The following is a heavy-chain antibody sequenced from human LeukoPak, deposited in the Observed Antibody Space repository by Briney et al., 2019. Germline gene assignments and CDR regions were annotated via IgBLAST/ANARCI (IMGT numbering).Heavy chain of an antibody. Sequence: SAKVSCKASGGTFSSYAISWVRQAPGQGLEWMGGIIPIFGTANYVQKFQGRVTITADESTSTAYMELSSLRSEDTAVYYCARDKGYCSSTSCYAGLGSYWGQGTLVTVSS. CDR3: ARDKGYCSSTSCYAGLGSY. V-gene: IGHV1-69*13. D-gene: IGHD2-2*01. CDR1: GGTFSSYA. J-gene: IGHJ4*02. CDR2: IIPIFGTA.